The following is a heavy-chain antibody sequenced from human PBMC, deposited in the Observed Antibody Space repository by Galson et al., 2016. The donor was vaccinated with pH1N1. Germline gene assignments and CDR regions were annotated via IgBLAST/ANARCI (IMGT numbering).Heavy chain of an antibody. Sequence: PALVKPPQTLTLTCTFSGFSLSTSGVGVGWIRQPPGKALEWLALIYWNDDKRYSPSLKSRLTITQDTSKNQVVLTMTNMDPVDTATYYCAHFLSFGELGNWFDPWGQGTLVTVSS. CDR3: AHFLSFGELGNWFDP. CDR1: GFSLSTSGVG. D-gene: IGHD3-10*01. V-gene: IGHV2-5*01. J-gene: IGHJ5*02. CDR2: IYWNDDK.